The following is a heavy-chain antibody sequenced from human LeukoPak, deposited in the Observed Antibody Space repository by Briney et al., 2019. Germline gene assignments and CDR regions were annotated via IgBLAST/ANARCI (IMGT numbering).Heavy chain of an antibody. Sequence: SETLSLTCAVSGVSINSHYWSWLRQPPGPGLEWIGYIYYSGSTNYNPSLKSRVTISVDTSKNQFSLKLTSVTAADTAVYYCARSSGTHFDYWGQGTLVTVSS. D-gene: IGHD1-26*01. CDR2: IYYSGST. J-gene: IGHJ4*02. CDR1: GVSINSHY. V-gene: IGHV4-59*08. CDR3: ARSSGTHFDY.